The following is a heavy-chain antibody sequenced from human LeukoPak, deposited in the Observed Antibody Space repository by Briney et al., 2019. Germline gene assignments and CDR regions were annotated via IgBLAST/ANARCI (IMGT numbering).Heavy chain of an antibody. D-gene: IGHD3-22*01. CDR1: GGSISSSSYY. Sequence: PSETLSLTCTVSGGSISSSSYYWGWIRQPPGKGLEWIGSIYYSGSTYYNPSLKSRVTMSVDTSKNQFSLKLSSVTAADTAVYYCARVGGDSSGYYYDYWGQGTLVTVSS. J-gene: IGHJ4*02. V-gene: IGHV4-39*01. CDR2: IYYSGST. CDR3: ARVGGDSSGYYYDY.